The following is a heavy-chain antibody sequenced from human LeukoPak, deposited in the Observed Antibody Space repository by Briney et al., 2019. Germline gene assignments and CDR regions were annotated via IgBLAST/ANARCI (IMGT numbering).Heavy chain of an antibody. CDR3: ARVALAARPGWFDP. CDR2: IYYSGST. Sequence: SETLSLTCTVSGGSISSTSYYWGWIRQPPGKGLEWIGSIYYSGSTHYNPSLKSRVTISVDTSKNQFSLKLSSVTAADTAVYYCARVALAARPGWFDPWGQGTLVTVSS. CDR1: GGSISSTSYY. V-gene: IGHV4-39*07. D-gene: IGHD6-6*01. J-gene: IGHJ5*02.